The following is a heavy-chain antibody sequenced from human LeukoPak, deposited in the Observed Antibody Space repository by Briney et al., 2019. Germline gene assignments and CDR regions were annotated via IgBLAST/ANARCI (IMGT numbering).Heavy chain of an antibody. CDR2: IYYSGGT. J-gene: IGHJ6*03. CDR3: ARTTEGGYTYDYFYYYYMDV. Sequence: SETLSLTCTVSGGSISSYYWSWIRQPPGKGLEWIGYIYYSGGTNYNPSLKSRVTISVDTSKNQFSLKLSSVTAADTAVYYCARTTEGGYTYDYFYYYYMDVWGKGTTVTISS. V-gene: IGHV4-59*01. D-gene: IGHD5-18*01. CDR1: GGSISSYY.